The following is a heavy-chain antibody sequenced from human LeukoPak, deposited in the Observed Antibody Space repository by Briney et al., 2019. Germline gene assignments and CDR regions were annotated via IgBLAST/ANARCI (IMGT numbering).Heavy chain of an antibody. V-gene: IGHV4-59*01. CDR2: IYYSGST. J-gene: IGHJ4*02. Sequence: HSETLSLTCTVSGGSIISYYWSWIRRPPGKGLEWIGYIYYSGSTNYNPSLKSRVTISVDTSKNQFSLKLSSVTAADTAVYYCARAFSYALAPDYWGQGTLVTVSS. D-gene: IGHD2-2*01. CDR3: ARAFSYALAPDY. CDR1: GGSIISYY.